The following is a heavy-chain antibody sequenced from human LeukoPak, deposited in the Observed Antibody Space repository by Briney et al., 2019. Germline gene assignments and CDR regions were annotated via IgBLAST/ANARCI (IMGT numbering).Heavy chain of an antibody. Sequence: SETLSLTCAVYGGSFSGYYWSWIRQPPGKGLEWIGEINHSGSTNHNPSLKSRVTISVDTSKNQFSLKLSSVTAADTAVYYCARAAITEGGQLLLGYYFDYWGQGTLVTVSS. CDR1: GGSFSGYY. CDR2: INHSGST. V-gene: IGHV4-34*01. J-gene: IGHJ4*02. CDR3: ARAAITEGGQLLLGYYFDY. D-gene: IGHD2-2*01.